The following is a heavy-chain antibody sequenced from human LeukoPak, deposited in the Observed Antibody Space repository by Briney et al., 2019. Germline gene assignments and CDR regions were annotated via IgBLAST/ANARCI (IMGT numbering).Heavy chain of an antibody. V-gene: IGHV1-69*05. Sequence: SVKVSCKASGGTFSSYAISWVRQAPGQGLEWMGGIIPIFGTANYAQRFQGRVTITTDESTSTAYMELSSLRSEDTAVYYCARDSVNLGIAAAGNDYWGQGTLVTVSS. D-gene: IGHD6-13*01. CDR3: ARDSVNLGIAAAGNDY. J-gene: IGHJ4*02. CDR1: GGTFSSYA. CDR2: IIPIFGTA.